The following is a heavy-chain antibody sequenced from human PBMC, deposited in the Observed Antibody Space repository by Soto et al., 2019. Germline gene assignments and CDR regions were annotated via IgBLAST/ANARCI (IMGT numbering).Heavy chain of an antibody. CDR1: GGSISSGGYY. Sequence: QVQLQESGPGLVKPSQTLSLTCTVSGGSISSGGYYWSWIRQHPGKGLEWIGYIYYSGSTYYNPSLKSRVTISVGRSKNQFSLKVRSVTAADTAVYYCARVGCSGGSCYSGLDAFDIWGQGTMVTVSS. J-gene: IGHJ3*02. CDR3: ARVGCSGGSCYSGLDAFDI. D-gene: IGHD2-15*01. V-gene: IGHV4-31*03. CDR2: IYYSGST.